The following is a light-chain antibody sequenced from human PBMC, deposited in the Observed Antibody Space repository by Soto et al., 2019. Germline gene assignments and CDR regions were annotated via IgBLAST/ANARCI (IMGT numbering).Light chain of an antibody. Sequence: EIVLTQSPASLSLSPGERAALSCRASQSVSSYLAWYQQKPGQAPRLLIYDFSNRATGIPARFSGSGSGTEFTLTISSLQSEDFAVYYCQQYGGSPRTFGQGTKVDIK. CDR1: QSVSSY. J-gene: IGKJ1*01. CDR3: QQYGGSPRT. V-gene: IGKV3-11*01. CDR2: DFS.